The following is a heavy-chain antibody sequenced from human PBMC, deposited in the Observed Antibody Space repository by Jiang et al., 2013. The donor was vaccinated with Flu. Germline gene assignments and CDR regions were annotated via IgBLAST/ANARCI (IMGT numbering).Heavy chain of an antibody. J-gene: IGHJ4*02. Sequence: GAEVKKPGASVRVSCQAYGYTFTDYYLQWVRQAPGQGLEWMGWINPKSGGTKYAQKFQGRVTMTRDTSINTAYMELSRLRSEDTAVYYCAREIVSVGYYDSSAYRYWGQGTLVTVSS. CDR3: AREIVSVGYYDSSAYRY. D-gene: IGHD3-22*01. V-gene: IGHV1-2*02. CDR2: INPKSGGT. CDR1: GYTFTDYY.